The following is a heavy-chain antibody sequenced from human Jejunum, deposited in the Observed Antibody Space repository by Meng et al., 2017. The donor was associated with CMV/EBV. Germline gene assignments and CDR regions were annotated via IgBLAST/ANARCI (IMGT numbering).Heavy chain of an antibody. Sequence: RLSCAASAFTFSRSGMHWVRQAPGKGLEWVAFIRSDDRDKYYADSVKGRFTISSDNSKNILYLQMNSLRVEDTAVYYCAKDRVPEDWGQGTLVTVSS. CDR3: AKDRVPED. CDR1: AFTFSRSG. J-gene: IGHJ4*02. CDR2: IRSDDRDK. V-gene: IGHV3-30*02.